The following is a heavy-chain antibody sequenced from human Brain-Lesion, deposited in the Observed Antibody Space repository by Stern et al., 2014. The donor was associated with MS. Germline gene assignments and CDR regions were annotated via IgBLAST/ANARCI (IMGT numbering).Heavy chain of an antibody. CDR1: GFTFSDHF. Sequence: EVQLVQSGGGLVQPGGYLRLSCAASGFTFSDHFIDWVRQAPGKGLEWVGRIRNKANSYSTEYAASVKGRFTFSRDDSKNSLFVQMNSLRIEDTAIYYCARDNKVYGIDVLGQGTSVTVSS. CDR2: IRNKANSYST. D-gene: IGHD2/OR15-2a*01. CDR3: ARDNKVYGIDV. J-gene: IGHJ6*02. V-gene: IGHV3-72*01.